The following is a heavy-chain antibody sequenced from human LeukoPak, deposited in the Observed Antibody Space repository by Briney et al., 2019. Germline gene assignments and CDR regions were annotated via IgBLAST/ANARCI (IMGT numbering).Heavy chain of an antibody. V-gene: IGHV3-23*01. D-gene: IGHD6-19*01. CDR3: ANTDGGIAVAGREVY. Sequence: GGSLRLSXAASGFTFSSYAMSWVRQAPGKGLEWVSAISGSGGSTYYADSVKGRFTISRDNSKNTLYLQMNSLRAEDTAVYYCANTDGGIAVAGREVYWGQGNLVTVSS. CDR2: ISGSGGST. J-gene: IGHJ4*02. CDR1: GFTFSSYA.